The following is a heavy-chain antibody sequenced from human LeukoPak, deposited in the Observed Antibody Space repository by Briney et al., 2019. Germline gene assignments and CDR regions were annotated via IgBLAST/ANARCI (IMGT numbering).Heavy chain of an antibody. J-gene: IGHJ6*02. V-gene: IGHV1-2*02. CDR1: GYTFTGYY. CDR2: INPNTGVT. Sequence: GASVKVSCKASGYTFTGYYMLWGRQAPGQGLEWMGWINPNTGVTNYAQKFQGRVTLTRDTSIITAYMELTRLRSDDTAVYYCARDRTTVTTGYYGMDVWGQGTTVTVSS. CDR3: ARDRTTVTTGYYGMDV. D-gene: IGHD4-17*01.